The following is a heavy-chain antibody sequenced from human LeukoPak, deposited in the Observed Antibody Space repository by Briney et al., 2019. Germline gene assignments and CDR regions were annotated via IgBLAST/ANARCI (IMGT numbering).Heavy chain of an antibody. J-gene: IGHJ6*03. CDR1: GHFISSGYY. CDR2: INHSGST. D-gene: IGHD2-2*01. CDR3: ARPRYCSISSCYYMDV. Sequence: SQTLSLTCAVSGHFISSGYYWGWIRQPPGKGLEWIGSINHSGSTYYNPSLKSRVTISVNTSKSQFSLKLRSVTAADTAMYYCARPRYCSISSCYYMDVWGNGTTVTVSS. V-gene: IGHV4-38-2*01.